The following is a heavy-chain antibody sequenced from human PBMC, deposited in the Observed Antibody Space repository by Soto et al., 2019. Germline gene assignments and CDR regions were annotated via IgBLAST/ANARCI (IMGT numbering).Heavy chain of an antibody. V-gene: IGHV1-69*02. J-gene: IGHJ6*02. CDR1: GGTFSSYT. CDR2: IIPILGIA. CDR3: ARGLIVATIGAYYYGMDV. Sequence: QVQLVQSGAEVKKPGSSVKVSCKASGGTFSSYTISWVRRAPGQGLEWMGRIIPILGIANYAQKFQGRVTITADKSTSPAYMELSSLRSEDTAVYYCARGLIVATIGAYYYGMDVWGQGTTVTVSS. D-gene: IGHD5-12*01.